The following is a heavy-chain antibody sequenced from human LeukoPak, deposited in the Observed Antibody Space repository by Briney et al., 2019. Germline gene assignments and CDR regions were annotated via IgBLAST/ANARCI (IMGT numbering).Heavy chain of an antibody. Sequence: ASVKVSCKASGYTFTSYYMHWVRQAPGQGLEWMGWINPNSGGTNYAQKFQGRVTMTRDTSISTAYMELSRLRSDDTAVYYCARSPVNEWELLRIDYWGQGTLVTVSS. J-gene: IGHJ4*02. D-gene: IGHD1-26*01. CDR3: ARSPVNEWELLRIDY. CDR1: GYTFTSYY. V-gene: IGHV1-2*02. CDR2: INPNSGGT.